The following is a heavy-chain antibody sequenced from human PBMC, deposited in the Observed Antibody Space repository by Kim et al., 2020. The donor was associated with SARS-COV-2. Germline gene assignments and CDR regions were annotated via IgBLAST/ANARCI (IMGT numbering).Heavy chain of an antibody. D-gene: IGHD4-17*01. CDR3: ARGDGDYNEGRFDY. J-gene: IGHJ4*02. V-gene: IGHV1-18*01. Sequence: AQKLQGRVTMTTDTSTSTAYMELRSLRSDDTAVYYCARGDGDYNEGRFDYWGQGTLVTVSS.